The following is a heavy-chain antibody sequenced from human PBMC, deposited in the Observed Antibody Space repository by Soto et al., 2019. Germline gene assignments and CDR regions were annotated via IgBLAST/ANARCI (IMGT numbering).Heavy chain of an antibody. CDR2: ISGSDGST. J-gene: IGHJ4*02. Sequence: EVQLLESGGGLVQPGGSRRLSCAASGFTFNNYVMAWVRQAPGKGLEWVSGISGSDGSTVYADSMKGRFSISRDNSKNTLYLQVHSLRAGDTAVYYCVRVNFRGTQLWLEAFDYWGRGTLVSVSS. CDR3: VRVNFRGTQLWLEAFDY. D-gene: IGHD3-10*01. V-gene: IGHV3-23*01. CDR1: GFTFNNYV.